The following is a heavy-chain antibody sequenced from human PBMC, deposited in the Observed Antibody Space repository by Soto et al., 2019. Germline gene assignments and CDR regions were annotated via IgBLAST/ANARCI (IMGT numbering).Heavy chain of an antibody. J-gene: IGHJ4*02. CDR3: ARDAGFYYGSGNFDF. V-gene: IGHV1-3*01. D-gene: IGHD3-10*01. CDR2: INAGNGKT. CDR1: GYTFTDYA. Sequence: ASVEVSCKASGYTFTDYAIHWVRRAPGQRLEWMGWINAGNGKTQYSQKFQGRVTLTRDTSASTAYMELSSLRPEDTAIYYCARDAGFYYGSGNFDFWGLGTLVTVSS.